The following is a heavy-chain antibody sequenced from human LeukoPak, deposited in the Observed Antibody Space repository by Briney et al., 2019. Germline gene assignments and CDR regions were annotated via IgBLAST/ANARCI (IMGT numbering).Heavy chain of an antibody. CDR1: GGSINGCY. V-gene: IGHV4-59*08. Sequence: SETLSLTCTVSGGSINGCYWTWIRQPPGKGLEWIGYIHYTGSSNYNPSVKSRVTISVGTSKNQFSLRLTSVTAADTAVYYCARLKVGANDAYDIWGQGTMVTVSS. CDR3: ARLKVGANDAYDI. D-gene: IGHD1-26*01. J-gene: IGHJ3*02. CDR2: IHYTGSS.